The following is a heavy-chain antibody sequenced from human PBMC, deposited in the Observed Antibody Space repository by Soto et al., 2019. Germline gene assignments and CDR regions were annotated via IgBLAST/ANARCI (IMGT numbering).Heavy chain of an antibody. D-gene: IGHD2-21*02. CDR2: LSGSGDST. CDR3: AKENIVVVTSGDLAY. J-gene: IGHJ4*02. Sequence: GGSLRLSCAASGFTFSHYAMSWVRQAPGKGLEWVSALSGSGDSTYYADSVKGRFTISRDNSKNTLYLQMNSLRAEDTAVYYCAKENIVVVTSGDLAYWGQGTLVTVSS. V-gene: IGHV3-23*01. CDR1: GFTFSHYA.